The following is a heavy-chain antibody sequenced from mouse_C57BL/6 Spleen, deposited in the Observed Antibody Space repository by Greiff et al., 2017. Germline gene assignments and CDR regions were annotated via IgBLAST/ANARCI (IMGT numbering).Heavy chain of an antibody. J-gene: IGHJ1*03. CDR2: IDPNSGGT. CDR3: ARSRGYGSSYWYFDV. V-gene: IGHV1-72*01. CDR1: GYTFTGYW. Sequence: QVQLQHPGAELVKPGASVKLSCKASGYTFTGYWMHWVKQGPGRGLEWIGRIDPNSGGTKYNEKFKSKATLTVDKPSSTSYLQLSSLTSEDSAVYYCARSRGYGSSYWYFDVWGTGTTVTVSS. D-gene: IGHD1-1*01.